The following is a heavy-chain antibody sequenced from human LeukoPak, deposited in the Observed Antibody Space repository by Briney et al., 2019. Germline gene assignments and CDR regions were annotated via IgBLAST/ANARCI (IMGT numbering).Heavy chain of an antibody. CDR2: ISGSGGST. D-gene: IGHD5-18*01. CDR1: GFTFSSYA. V-gene: IGHV3-23*01. CDR3: AKDDLERGYSYGFFDY. Sequence: GGSLRLSCAASGFTFSSYAMSWVRQAPGQGLEWVSAISGSGGSTYYADSVKGRFTISRDNSKNTLYLQMNSLRAEDTAVYYCAKDDLERGYSYGFFDYWGQGTLVTVSS. J-gene: IGHJ4*02.